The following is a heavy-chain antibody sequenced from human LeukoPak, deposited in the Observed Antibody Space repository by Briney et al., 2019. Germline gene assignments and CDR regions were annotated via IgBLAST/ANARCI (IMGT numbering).Heavy chain of an antibody. CDR1: GGSFSAYY. V-gene: IGHV4-34*01. Sequence: SETLSLTCSVYGGSFSAYYWTWIRQPPGKGLEWIGEINHSGSTNYNPSLKGRVTISVDTSKNQFSLKLNFVTALDTAVYYCARGPPLYSSSSGGGTLDYWGQGTLVTVSS. CDR2: INHSGST. CDR3: ARGPPLYSSSSGGGTLDY. D-gene: IGHD6-6*01. J-gene: IGHJ4*02.